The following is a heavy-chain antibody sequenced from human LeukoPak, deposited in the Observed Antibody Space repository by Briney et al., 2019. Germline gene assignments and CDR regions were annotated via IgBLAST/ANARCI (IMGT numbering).Heavy chain of an antibody. Sequence: SETLSLTCTVSGGSISNKYWSWIRQPPGKGLEWIGYIYYSGSTNYNPSLKSRVTISVETSKNEFSLKLRSVTVADTAVYYCARVTGYRIEDYFDYWGQGTLVTVSS. CDR1: GGSISNKY. CDR2: IYYSGST. CDR3: ARVTGYRIEDYFDY. D-gene: IGHD6-13*01. J-gene: IGHJ4*02. V-gene: IGHV4-59*01.